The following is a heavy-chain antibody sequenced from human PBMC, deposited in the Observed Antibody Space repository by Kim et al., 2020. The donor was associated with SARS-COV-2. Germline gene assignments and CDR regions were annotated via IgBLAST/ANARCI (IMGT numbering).Heavy chain of an antibody. CDR2: IYYSGST. V-gene: IGHV4-31*03. Sequence: SETLSLTCTVSGGSISSGGYYWSCIRQHPGKGLEWIGYIYYSGSTYYNPSLKSRVTISVDTSKNQFSLKLSSVTDADTAVYYCARVRITMIIVANAFDIWGQGNMGPGSS. D-gene: IGHD3-22*01. J-gene: IGHJ3*02. CDR1: GGSISSGGYY. CDR3: ARVRITMIIVANAFDI.